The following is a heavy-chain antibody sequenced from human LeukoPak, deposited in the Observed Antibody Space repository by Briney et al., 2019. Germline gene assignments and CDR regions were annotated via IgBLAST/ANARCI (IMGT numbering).Heavy chain of an antibody. J-gene: IGHJ4*02. D-gene: IGHD2-21*01. V-gene: IGHV3-7*01. CDR3: AREAPGHRFLSYFDY. Sequence: PGGSLRLSCAASGFTFSSYWMSWVRQAPGKGLEWVANIKQDGSEKYYVDSVKGRFTISRDNAKNSLYLQMNSLRAEDTAVYYCAREAPGHRFLSYFDYWGQGTLVTVSS. CDR1: GFTFSSYW. CDR2: IKQDGSEK.